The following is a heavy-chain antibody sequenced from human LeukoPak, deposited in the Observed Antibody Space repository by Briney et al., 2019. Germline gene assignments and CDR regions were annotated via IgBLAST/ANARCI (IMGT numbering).Heavy chain of an antibody. J-gene: IGHJ5*02. Sequence: KAGGSLRLSCAASGFTFSNAWMSWVRQAPGKGLEWVGLIKSKTDGGTTDYAAPVKGRFTISRDDTKNTLYLQMNSLKTQDTAVYYCTTIASIPPWGQGTLVTVSS. CDR2: IKSKTDGGTT. V-gene: IGHV3-15*01. CDR1: GFTFSNAW. CDR3: TTIASIPP.